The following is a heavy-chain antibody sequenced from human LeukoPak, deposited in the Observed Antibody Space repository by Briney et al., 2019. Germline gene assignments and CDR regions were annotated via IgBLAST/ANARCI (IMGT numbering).Heavy chain of an antibody. CDR2: MNQDGSEI. J-gene: IGHJ5*02. CDR3: VRAHHPGGWFDP. V-gene: IGHV3-7*04. Sequence: GGSLRLPCAASGFTFSTSWMTWIRQAPGKGLEWVASMNQDGSEIHYVDSVKGRFTISRDNAKNSLFLQMNSLTADDTAVHYCVRAHHPGGWFDPWGQGTLVTVSS. CDR1: GFTFSTSW. D-gene: IGHD3-10*01.